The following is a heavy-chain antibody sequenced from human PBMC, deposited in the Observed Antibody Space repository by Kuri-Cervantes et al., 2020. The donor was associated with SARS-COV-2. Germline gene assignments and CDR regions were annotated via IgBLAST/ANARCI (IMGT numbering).Heavy chain of an antibody. CDR3: ARGRHEDIVVVPDDYYYGMDV. Sequence: SVKVSCKASGGTFSSYAISWVRQAPGQGLEWMGGIIPIFGTVNYAQKFQGRVTITADESTSTAYMELSSLRSEDTAVYYCARGRHEDIVVVPDDYYYGMDVWGQGTTVNVSS. D-gene: IGHD2-2*01. J-gene: IGHJ6*02. CDR2: IIPIFGTV. CDR1: GGTFSSYA. V-gene: IGHV1-69*13.